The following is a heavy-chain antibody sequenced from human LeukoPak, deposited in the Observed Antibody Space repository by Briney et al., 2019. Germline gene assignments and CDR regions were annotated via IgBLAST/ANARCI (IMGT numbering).Heavy chain of an antibody. CDR2: IYYSGST. J-gene: IGHJ3*02. Sequence: SETLSLTCAVYGGSFSGYYWSWIRQPPGKGLEWIGYIYYSGSTNYNPSLKSRVTISVDASKNQFSLKLSSVTAADTAVYYCARGEDPDAFDIWGQGTMVTVSS. CDR3: ARGEDPDAFDI. V-gene: IGHV4-59*01. CDR1: GGSFSGYY.